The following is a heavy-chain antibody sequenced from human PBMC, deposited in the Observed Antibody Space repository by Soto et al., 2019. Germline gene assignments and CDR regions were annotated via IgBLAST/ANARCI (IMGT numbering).Heavy chain of an antibody. V-gene: IGHV1-69*01. D-gene: IGHD3-10*01. J-gene: IGHJ4*02. CDR1: GGSLRNSG. Sequence: QLELVQSGAEVMEPGSSVKLSCKASGGSLRNSGINWVRQAPGQGLEWVGGIIPIIGTPNYLQRLQTRVTITADESTTTAFLELGSLRFDDTAIYYCARERDGSGSLSHYFDQWGQGTLVTVSS. CDR3: ARERDGSGSLSHYFDQ. CDR2: IIPIIGTP.